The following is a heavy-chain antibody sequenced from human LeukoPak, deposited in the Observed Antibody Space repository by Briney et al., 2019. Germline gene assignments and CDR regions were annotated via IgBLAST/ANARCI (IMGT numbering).Heavy chain of an antibody. J-gene: IGHJ6*02. D-gene: IGHD3-10*01. CDR1: GFTFSGVA. Sequence: PGWSQTLSCVASGFTFSGVAIHWVRQASGNGLEGVGRIRSKPNNYAAAYGASVKGRFTISRDDSENTAYLQMNSLKSDDTAVYFCASELRYYFTMDVWGQGTTVTVSS. V-gene: IGHV3-73*01. CDR2: IRSKPNNYAA. CDR3: ASELRYYFTMDV.